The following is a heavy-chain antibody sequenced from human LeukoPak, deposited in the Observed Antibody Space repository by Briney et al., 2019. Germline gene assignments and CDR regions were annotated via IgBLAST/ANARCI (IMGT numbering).Heavy chain of an antibody. CDR3: AKGASGGFLEWFEA. D-gene: IGHD3-3*01. V-gene: IGHV3-11*01. J-gene: IGHJ5*02. CDR2: ISSSGSTT. CDR1: GFTLSDYY. Sequence: PGGSLRLSCAASGFTLSDYYMSWIRQAPGKGLEWVSYISSSGSTTYYADSVKGRFTISRDNSKNMLYLQMNSLRAEDTAEYYCAKGASGGFLEWFEAWGQGTLVTVTP.